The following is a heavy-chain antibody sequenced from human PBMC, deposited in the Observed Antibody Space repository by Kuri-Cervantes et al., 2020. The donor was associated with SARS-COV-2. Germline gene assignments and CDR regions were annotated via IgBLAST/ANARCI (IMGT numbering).Heavy chain of an antibody. D-gene: IGHD6-6*01. CDR3: ARQAQLVKFDY. Sequence: ASVKVSCKASGGTFSSYAISWVRQAPGQGLEWMGWISAYNGNTNYAQKLQGRVTMTTDTSTSTAYMELRSLRSDDTAVYYCARQAQLVKFDYWGQGPLVTVSS. CDR2: ISAYNGNT. V-gene: IGHV1-18*01. CDR1: GGTFSSYA. J-gene: IGHJ4*02.